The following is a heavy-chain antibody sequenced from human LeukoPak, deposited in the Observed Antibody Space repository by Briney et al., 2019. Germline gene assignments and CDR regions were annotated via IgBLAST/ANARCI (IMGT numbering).Heavy chain of an antibody. CDR3: ASRGYSSSWDY. J-gene: IGHJ4*02. V-gene: IGHV4-30-2*02. D-gene: IGHD6-13*01. Sequence: PSQTLSLTCAVSGGSISSGGYSWSWIRQPPGKGLEWIGYIYHSGSAYYNPSLKSRVTISVDRSKNQFSLKLSSVTAADTAVYYCASRGYSSSWDYWGQGTLVTVSS. CDR2: IYHSGSA. CDR1: GGSISSGGYS.